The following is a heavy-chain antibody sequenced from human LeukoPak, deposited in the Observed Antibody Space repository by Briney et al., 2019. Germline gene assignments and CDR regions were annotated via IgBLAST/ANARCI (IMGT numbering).Heavy chain of an antibody. V-gene: IGHV3-66*01. J-gene: IGHJ4*02. D-gene: IGHD6-19*01. CDR3: ARASQWLAFDY. Sequence: GGSLRLSCAASGFNVSSSYISWVRQAPGKGLEWVSVIYNGGSTNYADSVKGRFTISRDNSKNTLYLQMNSLRAEDTAVYYCARASQWLAFDYWGQGTLVTVSS. CDR2: IYNGGST. CDR1: GFNVSSSY.